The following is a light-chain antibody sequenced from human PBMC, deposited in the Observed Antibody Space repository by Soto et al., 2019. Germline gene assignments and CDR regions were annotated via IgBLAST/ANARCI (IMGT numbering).Light chain of an antibody. CDR1: QSLSGNY. J-gene: IGKJ1*01. V-gene: IGKV3-20*01. CDR3: QHYGASPWT. Sequence: NVLTQSPGTLSLSPGRRATLSFRASQSLSGNYLAWYQQKPGQAPRVLIYRASIRATGISDRFSGSGSGTDFTLTISRLEPEDFAVYYCQHYGASPWTFGQGTKVDIK. CDR2: RAS.